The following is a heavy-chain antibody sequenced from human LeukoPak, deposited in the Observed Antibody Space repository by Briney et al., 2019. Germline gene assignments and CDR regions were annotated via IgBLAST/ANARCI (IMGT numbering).Heavy chain of an antibody. J-gene: IGHJ4*02. CDR3: ARTANFAAGYYIDY. Sequence: PGGSLRLSCAAAGFSFNEYAMNWVRQAPGKGLEWVSSISGSSRHKYYADSVKGRFTISRDNAKNSLYLQMNSLRAEDTAVYYCARTANFAAGYYIDYWGQGTLVTVSS. CDR1: GFSFNEYA. D-gene: IGHD6-13*01. CDR2: ISGSSRHK. V-gene: IGHV3-21*01.